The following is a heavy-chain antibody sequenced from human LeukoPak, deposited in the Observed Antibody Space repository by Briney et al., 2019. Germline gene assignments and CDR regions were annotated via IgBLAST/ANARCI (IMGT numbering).Heavy chain of an antibody. CDR2: IYYSGST. CDR1: GGSISSYY. J-gene: IGHJ4*02. Sequence: SETLSLTCTVSGGSISSYYWSSIRQPPGKGLEWIGYIYYSGSTNYNPSLKSRVTMSVDTSKNQFSLKLSSVTAADTAVYYCARGAVGGSFDYWGQGTLVTVSS. CDR3: ARGAVGGSFDY. D-gene: IGHD4-23*01. V-gene: IGHV4-59*01.